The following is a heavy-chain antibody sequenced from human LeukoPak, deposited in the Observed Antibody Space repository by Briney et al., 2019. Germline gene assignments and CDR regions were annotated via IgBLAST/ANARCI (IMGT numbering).Heavy chain of an antibody. CDR1: GFTSSDYY. CDR3: ARSYRWYYYGMDV. CDR2: ISSSGSTI. Sequence: GGSLRLSCAASGFTSSDYYMSWIRQAPGKGLEWVSYISSSGSTIYYADSVKGRFTISRDNAKNSLYLQMNSLRAEDTAVYYCARSYRWYYYGMDVWGQGTTVTVSS. D-gene: IGHD2-8*02. J-gene: IGHJ6*02. V-gene: IGHV3-11*01.